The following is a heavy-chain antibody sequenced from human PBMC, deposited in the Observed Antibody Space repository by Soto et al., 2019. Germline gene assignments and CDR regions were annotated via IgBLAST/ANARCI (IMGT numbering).Heavy chain of an antibody. CDR3: AKDQKDVYGGGGSCYFYYGMDV. J-gene: IGHJ6*02. CDR1: GFTFSSYV. D-gene: IGHD2-15*01. V-gene: IGHV3-30*04. Sequence: QVQLVESGGGVVQPGRSLGLSCAASGFTFSSYVMHWVRQAPGKGRGGVEVITDDGRKTHYSDSVKGLLTIAGDNSKHTLFLQMDSLRAEDTAVYYCAKDQKDVYGGGGSCYFYYGMDVWGQGTTVAVSS. CDR2: ITDDGRKT.